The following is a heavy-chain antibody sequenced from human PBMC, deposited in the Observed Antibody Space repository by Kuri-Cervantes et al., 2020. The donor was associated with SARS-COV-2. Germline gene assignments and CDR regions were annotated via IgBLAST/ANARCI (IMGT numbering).Heavy chain of an antibody. J-gene: IGHJ4*02. Sequence: LRLSCTVSGGSISRGDYYWSWIRQPPGKGLEWIGYIYYSGSTYYNPSLKSRVTISVDTSKNQFSLKLSSVTVADTAVYYCARDQEYCSSTSCYHFDYWGQGTLVTVSS. V-gene: IGHV4-30-4*01. D-gene: IGHD2-2*01. CDR3: ARDQEYCSSTSCYHFDY. CDR1: GGSISRGDYY. CDR2: IYYSGST.